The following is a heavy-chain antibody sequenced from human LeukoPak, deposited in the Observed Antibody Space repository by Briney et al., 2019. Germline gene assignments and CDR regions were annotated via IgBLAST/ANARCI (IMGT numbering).Heavy chain of an antibody. J-gene: IGHJ5*02. CDR2: INPNTGNP. Sequence: ASVMVSCKASGYTFTDYAMNWVRQAPGQGLEWMGWINPNTGNPTYVQGFTGRFVFSLDTSVSTAYLQISSLKADDTAVYYCARAYQRLGGLSFPDQWGQGTLVTVSS. D-gene: IGHD3-16*02. CDR3: ARAYQRLGGLSFPDQ. V-gene: IGHV7-4-1*02. CDR1: GYTFTDYA.